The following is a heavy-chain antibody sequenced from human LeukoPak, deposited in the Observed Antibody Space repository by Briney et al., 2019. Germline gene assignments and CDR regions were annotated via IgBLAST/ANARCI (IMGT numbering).Heavy chain of an antibody. CDR1: GFTFSSYS. CDR2: ISSSSSYI. V-gene: IGHV3-21*01. Sequence: GGSLRLSCAASGFTFSSYSMNWVRQAPGKGLEWVSSISSSSSYIYYADSVKGRFTISRDNARNSLYLQMNSLRADDTAVYYCARNGGWYRLDYWGQGTLVTVSS. D-gene: IGHD6-19*01. CDR3: ARNGGWYRLDY. J-gene: IGHJ4*02.